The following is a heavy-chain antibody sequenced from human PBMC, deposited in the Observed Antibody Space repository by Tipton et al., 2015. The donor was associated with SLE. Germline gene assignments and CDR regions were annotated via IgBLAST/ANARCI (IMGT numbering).Heavy chain of an antibody. CDR2: LSYDGTYE. CDR1: GVSFSSYP. Sequence: SGVSFSSYPVHWVRQAPGLGLEWVALLSYDGTYEYYADSVKGRFTISRDNSKNTLYLQMNRLRAEDTAVYYCAREGNYFGSGSSSRFFDFWGQGALVTVSS. CDR3: AREGNYFGSGSSSRFFDF. J-gene: IGHJ4*02. V-gene: IGHV3-30*04. D-gene: IGHD3-10*01.